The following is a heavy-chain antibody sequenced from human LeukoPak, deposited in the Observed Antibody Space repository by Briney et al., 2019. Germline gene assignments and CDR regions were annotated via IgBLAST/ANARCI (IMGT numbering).Heavy chain of an antibody. V-gene: IGHV6-1*01. CDR1: GDSVSSNSVT. Sequence: SQTLSLTCAISGDSVSSNSVTWNWIRQSPSRGLEWLGRTYYRSTWYNDYAVSVRGRITVNPDTSKNQFSLHLNSVTPEDTAVYYCARRLTQYDCFNPWGRGILVTVSS. D-gene: IGHD2-2*01. CDR3: ARRLTQYDCFNP. CDR2: TYYRSTWYN. J-gene: IGHJ5*02.